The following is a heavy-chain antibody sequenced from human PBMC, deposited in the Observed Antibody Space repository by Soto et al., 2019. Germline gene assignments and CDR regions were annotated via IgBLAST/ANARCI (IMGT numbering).Heavy chain of an antibody. D-gene: IGHD1-26*01. Sequence: SAKVSCKDSGGTFSSYGISWVGPAPGQGLEWMGGSIPILGTANYAQKFQGRVTITADESTSTAYMELSSLRSEDTAVDDCSRDSVLRAAYSYCMDLWAQGTPGTGSS. CDR2: SIPILGTA. V-gene: IGHV1-69*13. CDR1: GGTFSSYG. CDR3: SRDSVLRAAYSYCMDL. J-gene: IGHJ6*02.